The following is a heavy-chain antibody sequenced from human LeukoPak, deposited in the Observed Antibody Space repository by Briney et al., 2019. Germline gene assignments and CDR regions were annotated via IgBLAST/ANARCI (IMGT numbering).Heavy chain of an antibody. CDR3: ARVRDGDYGDYFDY. CDR2: IYYSGST. D-gene: IGHD4-17*01. V-gene: IGHV4-59*01. CDR1: GGAITNYY. Sequence: PSETLSLTCGVSGGAITNYYWNWIRQAPGKGLEWIGYIYYSGSTNYNPSLKSRVTISVDTSKNQFSLKMYSVTAAETAMYYCARVRDGDYGDYFDYWGQGTLVTVSS. J-gene: IGHJ4*02.